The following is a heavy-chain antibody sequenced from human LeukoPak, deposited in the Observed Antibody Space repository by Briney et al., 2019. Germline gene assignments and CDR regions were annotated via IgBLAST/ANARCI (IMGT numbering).Heavy chain of an antibody. CDR2: IIPIFGTA. V-gene: IGHV1-69*06. CDR1: GGTFSSYA. Sequence: SVKVSCKASGGTFSSYAISWVRQAPGQGLEWMGGIIPIFGTANYAQKFQGRVTITADKSTSTAYMELSSLRSEDTAVYYCASPMALNDAFDIWGQGTMVTVSS. D-gene: IGHD2-8*01. CDR3: ASPMALNDAFDI. J-gene: IGHJ3*02.